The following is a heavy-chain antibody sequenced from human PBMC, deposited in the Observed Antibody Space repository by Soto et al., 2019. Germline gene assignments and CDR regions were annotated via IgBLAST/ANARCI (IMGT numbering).Heavy chain of an antibody. CDR2: IYYSGST. J-gene: IGHJ5*02. V-gene: IGHV4-31*03. Sequence: QVQLQESGPGLVKPSQTLSLTCTVSGGSISSGGYYWSWIRQHPGKGLEWIGYIYYSGSTYYNPSLKSRVTISVDTSKNQFSLKLSSVTAADTAVYYCARDLSRVPAADAGNWFDPWGQGTLVTVSS. CDR1: GGSISSGGYY. D-gene: IGHD2-2*01. CDR3: ARDLSRVPAADAGNWFDP.